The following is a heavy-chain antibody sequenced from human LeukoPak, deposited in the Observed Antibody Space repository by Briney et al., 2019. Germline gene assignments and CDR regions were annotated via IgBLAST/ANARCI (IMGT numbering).Heavy chain of an antibody. CDR2: MYSAGST. J-gene: IGHJ4*02. D-gene: IGHD3-10*01. CDR1: GFIVSSNY. Sequence: PGGSLRLSCAASGFIVSSNYMSWVRQAPGKGLEWVSIMYSAGSTYYADSVRGRFTISRDSSKNTVSLQMNSLSVEDTAVYYCASGGTGARKYYSDPFHYWGQGTLVTVSS. CDR3: ASGGTGARKYYSDPFHY. V-gene: IGHV3-53*01.